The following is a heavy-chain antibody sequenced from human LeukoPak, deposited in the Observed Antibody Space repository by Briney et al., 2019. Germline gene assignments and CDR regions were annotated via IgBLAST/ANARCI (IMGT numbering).Heavy chain of an antibody. D-gene: IGHD3-22*01. J-gene: IGHJ4*02. Sequence: SQTPSLICPGSGRSIPVYYWNWIRHHAGPGLPSQESGYSSGVGNYNPSLTSRVTMSVDTSKNQFSLKLTSLTAADTAVYYCAREEFLHEIDSSGYFVYWGQGTLVTVSS. CDR1: GRSIPVYY. V-gene: IGHV4-4*07. CDR3: AREEFLHEIDSSGYFVY. CDR2: GYSSGVG.